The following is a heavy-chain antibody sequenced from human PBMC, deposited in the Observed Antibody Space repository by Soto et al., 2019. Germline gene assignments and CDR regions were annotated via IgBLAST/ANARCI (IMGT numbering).Heavy chain of an antibody. J-gene: IGHJ3*02. CDR3: AKLITMVRGVIMDAFDI. CDR1: GFTFSSYD. V-gene: IGHV3-30*18. D-gene: IGHD3-10*01. CDR2: ISYDGNNK. Sequence: GGSLRLSCAASGFTFSSYDILWVRQAPGKGLEWVALISYDGNNKYYADSVKGRFTIPRDNSKNTLYLQMNSLRAEDTAVYYCAKLITMVRGVIMDAFDIWGQGT.